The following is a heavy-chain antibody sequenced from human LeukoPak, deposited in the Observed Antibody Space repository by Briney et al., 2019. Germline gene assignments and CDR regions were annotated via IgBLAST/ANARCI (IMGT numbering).Heavy chain of an antibody. CDR2: IYHSGST. CDR1: GDFITKSVW. V-gene: IGHV4-4*02. D-gene: IGHD5-18*01. CDR3: ARGGSHLWQPFDS. J-gene: IGHJ4*02. Sequence: PSETLSLTCAVSGDFITKSVWWIWVRQTPGKGLEWIGDIYHSGSTNSNPSLKSRVTLSLDKSKSQFSLKLSSVTAADTAVYYCARGGSHLWQPFDSWGQGTLVTVSS.